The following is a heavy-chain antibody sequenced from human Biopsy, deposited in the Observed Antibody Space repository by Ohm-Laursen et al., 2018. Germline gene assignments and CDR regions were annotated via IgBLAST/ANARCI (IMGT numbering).Heavy chain of an antibody. J-gene: IGHJ5*02. V-gene: IGHV4-34*01. CDR3: ARFIVPSLHCSNGVCPIRWFDP. Sequence: SDTLSLTCEVSGESFSDYYWSWIRQSPGKGLEWIGEINHRGRSSYSPSLQSRVTISVDASKNQFSLNMKSVTAADTAVYYCARFIVPSLHCSNGVCPIRWFDPWGQGTLVTVFS. CDR1: GESFSDYY. D-gene: IGHD2-2*01. CDR2: INHRGRS.